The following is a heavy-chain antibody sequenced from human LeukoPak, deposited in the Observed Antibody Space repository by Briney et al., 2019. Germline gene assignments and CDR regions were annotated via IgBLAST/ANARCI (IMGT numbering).Heavy chain of an antibody. Sequence: PVKVSCKASGGTFSSYAISWVRQAPGQGLEWMGGIIPIFGTANYAQKFQGRVTITADESTSTAYMELSSLRSEDTAVYYCARDVGVWFGELSFWGQGTLVTVSS. J-gene: IGHJ4*02. V-gene: IGHV1-69*01. D-gene: IGHD3-10*01. CDR1: GGTFSSYA. CDR3: ARDVGVWFGELSF. CDR2: IIPIFGTA.